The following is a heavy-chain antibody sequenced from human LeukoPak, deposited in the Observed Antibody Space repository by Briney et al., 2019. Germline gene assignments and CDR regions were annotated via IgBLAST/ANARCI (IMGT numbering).Heavy chain of an antibody. CDR2: IYYSGST. J-gene: IGHJ4*02. V-gene: IGHV4-59*01. D-gene: IGHD6-19*01. Sequence: SETLSLTCTVSGGSISSYYWSWIRQPPGKGLEWIGYIYYSGSTNYNPSLKSRVTISVDTSKNQFSLKLSSVTAADTAVYYCAREGMIAVAGTRTITSFFDYWGQGTLVTVSS. CDR1: GGSISSYY. CDR3: AREGMIAVAGTRTITSFFDY.